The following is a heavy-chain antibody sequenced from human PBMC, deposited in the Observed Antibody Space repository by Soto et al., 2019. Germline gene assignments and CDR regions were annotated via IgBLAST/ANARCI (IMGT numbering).Heavy chain of an antibody. J-gene: IGHJ5*02. D-gene: IGHD3-10*01. CDR1: GYSINSHY. Sequence: PSETLSLTCGFSGYSINSHYWSWIRQPPGKGLEWIGFIYYSGSTKYNPSLESRVTISVDTSKNQFSLKLSSVTTADTAVYYCARESAGSGKNNWFDPWGQGTLVTVSS. CDR3: ARESAGSGKNNWFDP. V-gene: IGHV4-59*11. CDR2: IYYSGST.